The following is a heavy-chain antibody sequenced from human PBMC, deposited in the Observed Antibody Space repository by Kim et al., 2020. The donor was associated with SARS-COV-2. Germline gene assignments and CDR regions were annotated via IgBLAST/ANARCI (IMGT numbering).Heavy chain of an antibody. CDR3: ARGVPVDY. V-gene: IGHV4-59*09. J-gene: IGHJ4*02. Sequence: RGDASYSPSLKGRGTISIDTSKSQIFLNLNSVTAADTAVYYCARGVPVDYWGQGAQVTVSS. CDR2: RGDA.